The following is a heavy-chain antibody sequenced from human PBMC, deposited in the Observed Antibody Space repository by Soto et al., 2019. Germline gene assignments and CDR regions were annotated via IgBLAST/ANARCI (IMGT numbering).Heavy chain of an antibody. CDR2: IYSGGST. CDR3: ARAPGYSTHYFDY. J-gene: IGHJ4*02. CDR1: GFTVSSNY. V-gene: IGHV3-66*01. D-gene: IGHD6-13*01. Sequence: GGSLRLSCAASGFTVSSNYMSWVRQAPGKGLEWVSVIYSGGSTYYADSVKGRFTISRDNSKNTLYLQMNSLRAEDTAVYYCARAPGYSTHYFDYWGQGTLVTVSS.